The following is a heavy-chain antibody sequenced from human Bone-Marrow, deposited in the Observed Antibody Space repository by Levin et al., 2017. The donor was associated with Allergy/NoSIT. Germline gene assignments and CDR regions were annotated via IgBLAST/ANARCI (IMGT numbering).Heavy chain of an antibody. D-gene: IGHD3-10*01. CDR3: AKDIAPRYGHYYGSGSWDFDL. Sequence: GGSLRLSCAASGFTFSSYAMSWVRQAPGEGLEWVSAISGSGGSTYYADSVKGRFTISRDNSKNTLYLQMNSLRAEDTAVYYCAKDIAPRYGHYYGSGSWDFDLWGRGTLVTVSS. V-gene: IGHV3-23*01. CDR2: ISGSGGST. CDR1: GFTFSSYA. J-gene: IGHJ2*01.